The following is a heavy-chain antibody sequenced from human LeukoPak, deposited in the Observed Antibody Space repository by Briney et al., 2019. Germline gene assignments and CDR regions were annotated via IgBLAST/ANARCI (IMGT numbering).Heavy chain of an antibody. D-gene: IGHD2-2*01. CDR3: ATWSDIVVVPAAKGGDAFDI. CDR1: GYTFIDYY. CDR2: VDPEDGET. J-gene: IGHJ3*02. V-gene: IGHV1-69-2*01. Sequence: GATVKISCKASGYTFIDYYMHWVQQAPGKGLEWMGRVDPEDGETIYAEKFQGRVTITADTSTDTAYMELSSLRSEDTAAYYCATWSDIVVVPAAKGGDAFDIWGQGTMVTVSS.